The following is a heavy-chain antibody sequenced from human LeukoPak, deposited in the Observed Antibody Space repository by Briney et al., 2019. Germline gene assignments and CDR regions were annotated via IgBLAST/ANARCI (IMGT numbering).Heavy chain of an antibody. J-gene: IGHJ4*02. CDR2: ISGGAGGA. D-gene: IGHD5-24*01. CDR3: AKEGLRDASFDS. Sequence: GGSLRLSCAASGFTFSSYAMNWVRQAPGKGLEWVSSISGGAGGAAYADSVKGQFTISRDNSKNTLYLQMNSLRVGDTAVYYCAKEGLRDASFDSWGQGTLVTVSS. CDR1: GFTFSSYA. V-gene: IGHV3-23*01.